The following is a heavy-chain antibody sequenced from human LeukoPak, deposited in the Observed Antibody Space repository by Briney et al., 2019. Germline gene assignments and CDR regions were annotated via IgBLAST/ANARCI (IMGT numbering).Heavy chain of an antibody. J-gene: IGHJ5*02. CDR3: ARGGYSYGSGWFDP. D-gene: IGHD5-18*01. V-gene: IGHV1-69*13. CDR2: IIPIFGTA. CDR1: GGTFSSYA. Sequence: ALVKVSCKASGGTFSSYAISWVRQAPGQGLEWMGGIIPIFGTANYAQKFQGRVTITADESTSTAYMGLSSLRSEDTAVYYCARGGYSYGSGWFDPWGQGTLVTVSS.